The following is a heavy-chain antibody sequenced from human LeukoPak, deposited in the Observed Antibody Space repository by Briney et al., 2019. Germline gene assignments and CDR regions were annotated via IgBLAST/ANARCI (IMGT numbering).Heavy chain of an antibody. CDR3: AIHGSGPGMDV. Sequence: PSETLSLTCAVYGGSFSGYYWSWIRQPPGKGLEWIGEINHSGSTNYNPSLKSRVTISVDTSKNQFSLKLSSVTAADTAVYYCAIHGSGPGMDVWGQGTTVTVSS. CDR2: INHSGST. J-gene: IGHJ6*02. CDR1: GGSFSGYY. V-gene: IGHV4-34*01. D-gene: IGHD3-10*01.